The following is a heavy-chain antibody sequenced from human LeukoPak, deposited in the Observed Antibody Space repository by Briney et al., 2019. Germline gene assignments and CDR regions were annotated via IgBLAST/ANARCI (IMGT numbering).Heavy chain of an antibody. V-gene: IGHV3-7*04. D-gene: IGHD2-2*01. J-gene: IGHJ4*02. CDR1: GFTFSSYW. Sequence: GGSLRLSCAASGFTFSSYWMSWVRQAPGKGLEWVTNIKRDESEKYYVDSVKGRFTVSRDNAKNSLHLQMNSLRAEDTAVYYCARGSNSYPYCYDYWGQGTLVTVSP. CDR3: ARGSNSYPYCYDY. CDR2: IKRDESEK.